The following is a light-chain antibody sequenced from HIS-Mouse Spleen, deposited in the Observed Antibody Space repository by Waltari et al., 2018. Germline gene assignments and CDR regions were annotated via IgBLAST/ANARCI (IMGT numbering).Light chain of an antibody. CDR1: QSVLYSSNNKNY. CDR2: WAS. CDR3: QQYNSTPYT. Sequence: DIVMTQSPDSLAVSLGERATINCKSSQSVLYSSNNKNYLAWYQQKPGQPPKLLIYWASTRESGVPDRFSGSGSGTDSTLTSSSLQAEDVAVYYCQQYNSTPYTFGQGTKLEIK. J-gene: IGKJ2*01. V-gene: IGKV4-1*01.